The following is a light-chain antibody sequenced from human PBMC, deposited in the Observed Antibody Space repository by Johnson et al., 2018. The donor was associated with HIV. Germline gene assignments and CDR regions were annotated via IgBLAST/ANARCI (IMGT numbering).Light chain of an antibody. Sequence: QPVLTQPPSVSAAPGQKVTISCSGSSSKIGNNYVSWYQQLPGTAPKLLIYENNKRPSGIPDRFSGSKSGPSATLGITGLQTGDEADYYCGTWDSSLSAYVFGTGTKVTVL. J-gene: IGLJ1*01. CDR3: GTWDSSLSAYV. CDR2: ENN. V-gene: IGLV1-51*02. CDR1: SSKIGNNY.